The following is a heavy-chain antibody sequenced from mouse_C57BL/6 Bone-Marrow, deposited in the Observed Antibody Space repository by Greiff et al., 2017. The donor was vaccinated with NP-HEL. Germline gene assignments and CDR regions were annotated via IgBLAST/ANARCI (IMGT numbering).Heavy chain of an antibody. V-gene: IGHV1-54*01. D-gene: IGHD1-1*01. Sequence: QVQLQQSGAELVRPGTSVKVSCKASGYAFTNYLIAWVKQRPGQGLEWIGVINPGSGGTNYNEKFKGKATLTADKSSSTAYMQLSSLTSEDSAVYFCARRSITTVVTYYFDYWGQGTTLTVSS. CDR3: ARRSITTVVTYYFDY. CDR2: INPGSGGT. CDR1: GYAFTNYL. J-gene: IGHJ2*01.